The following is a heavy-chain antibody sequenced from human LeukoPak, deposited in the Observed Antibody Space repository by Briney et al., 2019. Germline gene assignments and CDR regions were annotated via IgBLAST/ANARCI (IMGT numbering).Heavy chain of an antibody. CDR2: ITGSDFIT. Sequence: GASLRLSCAAPGFTFSNYAMSWVRQAPGKGLEWVSAITGSDFITYYADSVEGRFTISRDNYKNTLYLQMNSLRAEDTAVYYCAKWGDYDVLTGYYDPDYWGQGTLVTVSS. CDR3: AKWGDYDVLTGYYDPDY. D-gene: IGHD3-9*01. CDR1: GFTFSNYA. J-gene: IGHJ4*02. V-gene: IGHV3-23*01.